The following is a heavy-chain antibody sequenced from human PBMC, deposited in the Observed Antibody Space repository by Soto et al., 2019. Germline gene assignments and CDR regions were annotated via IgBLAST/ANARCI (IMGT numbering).Heavy chain of an antibody. D-gene: IGHD6-6*01. CDR1: GYTFTGYY. CDR2: INPNSGGT. J-gene: IGHJ4*02. Sequence: ASVKVSCKASGYTFTGYYMHWVRQAPGQGLEWMGWINPNSGGTNYAQKFQGRVTMTRDTSISTAYMELSRLRSDDTAVYYCAREYGSSSSADYFDNWGQGTLVTVSS. V-gene: IGHV1-2*02. CDR3: AREYGSSSSADYFDN.